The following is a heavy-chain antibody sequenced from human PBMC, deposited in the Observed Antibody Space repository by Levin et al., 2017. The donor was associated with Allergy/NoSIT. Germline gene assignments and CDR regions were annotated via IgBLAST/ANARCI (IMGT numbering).Heavy chain of an antibody. Sequence: LSLTCAASGFTFSSSSMNWVRQAPGKGLEWVSSISSSSSYIYYADSVKGRFTISRDNAKNSLYLQMNSLRAEDTAVYYCARDRLERRKGWFDPWGQGTLVTVSS. V-gene: IGHV3-21*01. CDR2: ISSSSSYI. D-gene: IGHD1-1*01. CDR3: ARDRLERRKGWFDP. CDR1: GFTFSSSS. J-gene: IGHJ5*02.